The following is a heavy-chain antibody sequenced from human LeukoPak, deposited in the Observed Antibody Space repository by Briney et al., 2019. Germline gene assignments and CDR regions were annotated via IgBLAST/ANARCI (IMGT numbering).Heavy chain of an antibody. CDR1: GGTFSSYA. D-gene: IGHD5-24*01. Sequence: SVKVSCKASGGTFSSYAISWVRQAPGQGLEWMGGIIPIFGAANYAQKFQGRVTITTDESTSTAYMELSSLRSEDTAVYYCARAREMATVNWFDPWGQGTLVTVSS. V-gene: IGHV1-69*05. J-gene: IGHJ5*02. CDR2: IIPIFGAA. CDR3: ARAREMATVNWFDP.